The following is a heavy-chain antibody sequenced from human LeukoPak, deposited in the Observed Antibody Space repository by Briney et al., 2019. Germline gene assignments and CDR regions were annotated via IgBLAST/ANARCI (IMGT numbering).Heavy chain of an antibody. Sequence: GGSQRLSCAASGFTFSSSAMSWLRQSPGKGREWVSAISGSGGNTYYADSVKGRFTISRDNSKNTLYLQINSLRAEDTAVYYGAKRRQDYYNSSGYGYYFDYWGQGTLVTVSS. J-gene: IGHJ4*02. D-gene: IGHD3-22*01. CDR1: GFTFSSSA. CDR3: AKRRQDYYNSSGYGYYFDY. CDR2: ISGSGGNT. V-gene: IGHV3-23*01.